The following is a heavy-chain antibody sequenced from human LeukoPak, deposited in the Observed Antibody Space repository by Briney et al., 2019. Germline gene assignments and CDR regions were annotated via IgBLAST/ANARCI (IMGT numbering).Heavy chain of an antibody. D-gene: IGHD6-19*01. CDR3: ARDRKDAVAGDY. V-gene: IGHV3-21*01. J-gene: IGHJ4*02. Sequence: GSLRLSCAASGFTLRSYTMNWVRQAPGKGLEWVSSIGISSNKIYYADSVKGRFIISRDNAKNSLYLQMNSLRAEDTAVYYCARDRKDAVAGDYWGQGTLVTVSS. CDR1: GFTLRSYT. CDR2: IGISSNKI.